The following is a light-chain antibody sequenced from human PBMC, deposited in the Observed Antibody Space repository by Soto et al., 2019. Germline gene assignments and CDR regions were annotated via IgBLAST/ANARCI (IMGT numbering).Light chain of an antibody. CDR1: QSVSSNY. V-gene: IGKV3-20*01. CDR3: QQYCSSPPT. CDR2: GAS. Sequence: EIVLTQSPGTLSLSPGERATLSCRASQSVSSNYLAWYQRKPGQAPRLLIYGASSRATGIPNRFSGSGSGTDFTVTITRLEPEGFAVYYCQQYCSSPPTFGQGTKVEIK. J-gene: IGKJ1*01.